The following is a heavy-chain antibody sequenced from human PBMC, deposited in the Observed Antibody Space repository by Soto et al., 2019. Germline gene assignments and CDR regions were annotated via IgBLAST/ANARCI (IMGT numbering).Heavy chain of an antibody. D-gene: IGHD6-13*01. CDR3: ARTAAAGKYYFGVDV. J-gene: IGHJ6*02. CDR1: GYSFTSYW. Sequence: GESLKISCKGSGYSFTSYWIGWVRQMPGKSLEWMGIIYPGDSDTRYSASFQGQVTISADKSITTAYLQWSSLKASDTAMYYCARTAAAGKYYFGVDVWGQGTTVTVSS. CDR2: IYPGDSDT. V-gene: IGHV5-51*01.